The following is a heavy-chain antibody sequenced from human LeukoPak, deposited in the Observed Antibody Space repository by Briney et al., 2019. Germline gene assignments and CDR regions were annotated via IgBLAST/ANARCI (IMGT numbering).Heavy chain of an antibody. CDR1: GAMYNYY. CDR3: ARHGYSSGWYYFDY. J-gene: IGHJ4*02. Sequence: SETLSLTCTVSGAMYNYYWSWIRQPPGKGLEWIGYIHYNGITNYNPSLKTRVTMSLDTSKNQFSLKLSSVTAADTAVYYCARHGYSSGWYYFDYWGQGTLVTVSS. CDR2: IHYNGIT. D-gene: IGHD6-19*01. V-gene: IGHV4-59*08.